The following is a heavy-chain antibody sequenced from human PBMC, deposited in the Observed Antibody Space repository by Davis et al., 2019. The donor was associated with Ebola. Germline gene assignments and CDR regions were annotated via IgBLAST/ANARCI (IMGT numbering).Heavy chain of an antibody. CDR1: GFTFRSYA. D-gene: IGHD2-21*01. Sequence: GESLKISCAASGFTFRSYAMSWVRQAPGKGLEWVSAISGSGGSTYYADSVKGRFTISRDNSKNTLYLQMNSLRAEDTAVYYCAKDFGPIHIWGQGTLVTVSS. V-gene: IGHV3-23*01. CDR3: AKDFGPIHI. CDR2: ISGSGGST. J-gene: IGHJ4*02.